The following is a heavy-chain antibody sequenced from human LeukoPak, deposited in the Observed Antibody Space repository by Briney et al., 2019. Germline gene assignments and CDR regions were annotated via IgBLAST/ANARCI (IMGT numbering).Heavy chain of an antibody. D-gene: IGHD3-10*01. CDR1: GYTFTSYG. CDR2: ISAYNGNT. Sequence: ASVKVSCKASGYTFTSYGISWVRQAPGQGLEWMGWISAYNGNTNYAQKLQGRVTMTTDTSTSTAYMELSSLRSEDTAVYYCARGRYSSYYYGSGSRYNWFDPWGQGTLVTVSS. CDR3: ARGRYSSYYYGSGSRYNWFDP. J-gene: IGHJ5*02. V-gene: IGHV1-18*01.